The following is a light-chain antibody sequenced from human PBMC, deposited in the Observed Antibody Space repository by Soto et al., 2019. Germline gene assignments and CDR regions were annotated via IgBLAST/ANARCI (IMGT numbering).Light chain of an antibody. CDR2: DGF. CDR3: QQRKDWALT. V-gene: IGKV3-11*01. CDR1: QTIDNY. Sequence: EIVLTQSPATLSLSPGERATLSCRASQTIDNYLHWYQQKPGQAPRLLIYDGFYRAAGVPARFSGVGSGTDFTLPISSLEPEDFAFCYCQQRKDWALTIGLGTRVEI. J-gene: IGKJ4*01.